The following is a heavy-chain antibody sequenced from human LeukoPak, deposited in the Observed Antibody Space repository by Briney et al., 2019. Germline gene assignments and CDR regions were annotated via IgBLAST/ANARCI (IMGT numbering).Heavy chain of an antibody. Sequence: PSQTLSLTCTVSGGSISSDNYYWTWIRQPAGKGLEWIGRVYTGGSANYNPSLKSRVTMSVDTSKNQFSLKLSSVTAADTALYYCAREEYFDGSGYYFRYFDSWGQGILVTVSS. CDR2: VYTGGSA. CDR1: GGSISSDNYY. J-gene: IGHJ4*02. V-gene: IGHV4-61*02. D-gene: IGHD3-22*01. CDR3: AREEYFDGSGYYFRYFDS.